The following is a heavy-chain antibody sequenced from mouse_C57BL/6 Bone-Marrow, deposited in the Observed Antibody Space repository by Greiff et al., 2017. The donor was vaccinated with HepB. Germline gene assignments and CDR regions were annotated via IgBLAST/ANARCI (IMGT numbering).Heavy chain of an antibody. Sequence: QVHVKQSGPGLVQPSQSLSITCTVSGFSLTSYGVHWVRQSPGKGLEWLGVIWRGGSTDYNAAFMSRLSITKDNSKSQVFFKMNSLQADDTAIYYCAKNSDYYGSSHWYFDVWGTGTTVTVSS. CDR2: IWRGGST. CDR3: AKNSDYYGSSHWYFDV. J-gene: IGHJ1*03. V-gene: IGHV2-5*01. CDR1: GFSLTSYG. D-gene: IGHD1-1*01.